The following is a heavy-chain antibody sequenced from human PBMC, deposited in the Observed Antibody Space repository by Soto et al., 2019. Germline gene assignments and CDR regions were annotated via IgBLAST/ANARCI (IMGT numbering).Heavy chain of an antibody. Sequence: EVQLLESGGGLVQPGGSLRLSCAASGFTFSSYAMSWVRQAPGKGLEWVSAISGSGGSTYYADSVKGRFTISRDNSKNTLYLQMNSLRAEDTAVYYCAKDPTKDYGDYDLSAFVYWGQGTLVTVSS. CDR1: GFTFSSYA. CDR3: AKDPTKDYGDYDLSAFVY. J-gene: IGHJ4*02. V-gene: IGHV3-23*01. D-gene: IGHD4-17*01. CDR2: ISGSGGST.